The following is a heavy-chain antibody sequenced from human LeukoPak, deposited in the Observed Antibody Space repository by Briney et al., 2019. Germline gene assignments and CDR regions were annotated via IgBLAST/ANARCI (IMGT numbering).Heavy chain of an antibody. J-gene: IGHJ4*02. CDR1: GYTFTSYD. V-gene: IGHV1-8*01. CDR2: MNPNSGNT. Sequence: ASVKVSCKASGYTFTSYDINWVRQATGQGLEWMGWMNPNSGNTAYAQKFQGRVTMTRNTSISTAYMELSSLRSEDTAMYYCAREEGSGWYAVGYWGQGTLVTVSS. CDR3: AREEGSGWYAVGY. D-gene: IGHD6-19*01.